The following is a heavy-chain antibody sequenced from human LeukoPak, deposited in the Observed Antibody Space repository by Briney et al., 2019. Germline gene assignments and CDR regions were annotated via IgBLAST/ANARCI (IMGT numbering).Heavy chain of an antibody. D-gene: IGHD4-17*01. CDR1: GFTFSSYS. Sequence: AGGSLRLSCAASGFTFSSYSMNWVRQAPGKGLEWVSSISSSSSYIYYADSVKGRFTISRDNAKNSLYLQINSLRAEDTAVYYCARHYGDYLGHYYYYYMDVWGKGTTVTISS. V-gene: IGHV3-21*01. CDR2: ISSSSSYI. J-gene: IGHJ6*03. CDR3: ARHYGDYLGHYYYYYMDV.